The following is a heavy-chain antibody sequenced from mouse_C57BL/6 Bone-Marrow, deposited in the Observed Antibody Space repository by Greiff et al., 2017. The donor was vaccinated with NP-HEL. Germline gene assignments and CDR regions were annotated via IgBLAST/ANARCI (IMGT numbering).Heavy chain of an antibody. Sequence: EVKLVESGGGLVQPGESLKLSCESNEYEFPSHDMSWVRKTPEKRLELVAAINSDVGSTYYPDTMERRFIISRDNTKKTLYLQMSSLRSEDTALYYCARHHYYGSSDWYFDVWGTGTTVTVSS. V-gene: IGHV5-2*01. CDR2: INSDVGST. D-gene: IGHD1-1*01. CDR1: EYEFPSHD. CDR3: ARHHYYGSSDWYFDV. J-gene: IGHJ1*03.